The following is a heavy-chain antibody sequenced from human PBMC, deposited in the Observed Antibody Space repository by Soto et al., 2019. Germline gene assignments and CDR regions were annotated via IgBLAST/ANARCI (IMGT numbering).Heavy chain of an antibody. CDR2: INAGNGDT. CDR3: ASEIDATTATSLDY. Sequence: ASVKVSCKASGYTFSNCAMHWVRRAPGQGLEWMGWINAGNGDTKYSQKFQDRVTVTRDTSASTAYMELSSLRFEDTAVYYCASEIDATTATSLDYWGQGTLVTVSS. CDR1: GYTFSNCA. J-gene: IGHJ4*02. D-gene: IGHD4-17*01. V-gene: IGHV1-3*01.